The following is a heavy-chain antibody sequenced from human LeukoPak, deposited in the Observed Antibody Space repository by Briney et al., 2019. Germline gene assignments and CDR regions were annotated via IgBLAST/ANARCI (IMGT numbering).Heavy chain of an antibody. CDR3: ARDSAGNDY. D-gene: IGHD6-13*01. V-gene: IGHV3-7*01. Sequence: QPGGSLRLSCAASVFTFSTYWMSWVRQAPGKGLEWVANIKQDGSEKYYVDSVKGRFTISRDNAKNSLYLQMNSLRAEDTAMYYCARDSAGNDYWGQGTLVTVSS. CDR1: VFTFSTYW. J-gene: IGHJ4*02. CDR2: IKQDGSEK.